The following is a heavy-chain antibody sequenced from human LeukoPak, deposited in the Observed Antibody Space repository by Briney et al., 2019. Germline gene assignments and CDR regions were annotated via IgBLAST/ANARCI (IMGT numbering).Heavy chain of an antibody. CDR3: ARANGFYDLAFDY. J-gene: IGHJ4*02. CDR1: AVSISSVGYY. Sequence: SETLSLTCTVAAVSISSVGYYWTWIRQLPGKGLEYIGYISYNGSCYYSPFLKCRGTISVDTSKNQLSMKLRSVTAADTAVYYCARANGFYDLAFDYWGQGTLVTVSS. CDR2: ISYNGSC. V-gene: IGHV4-31*03. D-gene: IGHD3-22*01.